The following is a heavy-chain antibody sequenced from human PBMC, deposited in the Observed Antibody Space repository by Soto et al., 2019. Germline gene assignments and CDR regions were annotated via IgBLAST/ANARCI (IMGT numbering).Heavy chain of an antibody. J-gene: IGHJ4*02. V-gene: IGHV4-30-4*01. Sequence: PSETLSLTCTVSGGSISSGDYYWSWIRQPPGKGLEWIGYIYYSGSTYYNPSLKSRVTISVDTSKNQFSLKLSSVTAADTAVYYCARDRLGELPSDLYYFDYWGQGTLVTVSS. CDR3: ARDRLGELPSDLYYFDY. CDR2: IYYSGST. D-gene: IGHD3-16*02. CDR1: GGSISSGDYY.